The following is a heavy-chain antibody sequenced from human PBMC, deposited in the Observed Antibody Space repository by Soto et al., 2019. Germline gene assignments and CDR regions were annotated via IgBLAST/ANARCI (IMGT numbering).Heavy chain of an antibody. CDR2: ISYDGSNK. CDR3: ARWGIGYCTSTSCRTSYYYGMDV. J-gene: IGHJ6*02. D-gene: IGHD2-2*01. Sequence: GGSLRLSCAASGFTFSSYAMHWVRQAPGKGLEWVAVISYDGSNKYYADSVKGRFTISRDNSKNTLYLQMNSLRAEDTAVYYCARWGIGYCTSTSCRTSYYYGMDVWGQGTTVTVTS. V-gene: IGHV3-30-3*01. CDR1: GFTFSSYA.